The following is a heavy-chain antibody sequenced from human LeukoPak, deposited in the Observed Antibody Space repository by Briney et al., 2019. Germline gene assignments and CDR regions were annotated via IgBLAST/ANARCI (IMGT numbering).Heavy chain of an antibody. Sequence: SETLSLTCTASGGSISSYYWIWIRQPPGKGLQWIGYIYYTGGTNYIPPLKSRVTISLDTSKSQFSLKLNSVTAADTAVYYCARGATPYYYFDYWGQGTLVTVSS. J-gene: IGHJ4*02. CDR2: IYYTGGT. D-gene: IGHD1-26*01. CDR1: GGSISSYY. V-gene: IGHV4-59*01. CDR3: ARGATPYYYFDY.